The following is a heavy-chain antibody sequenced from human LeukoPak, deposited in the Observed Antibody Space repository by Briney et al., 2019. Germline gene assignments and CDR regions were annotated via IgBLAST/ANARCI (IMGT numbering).Heavy chain of an antibody. CDR2: IIPIFGTA. CDR1: GGTFGSYA. D-gene: IGHD2-15*01. Sequence: SVKVSCKASGGTFGSYAISWVRQAPGQGLEWMGRIIPIFGTANYAQKFQGRVTITTDESTSTAYMELSSLRSEDTAVYYCARDRHYCSGGSCYSGTFDYWGQGTLVTVSS. V-gene: IGHV1-69*05. CDR3: ARDRHYCSGGSCYSGTFDY. J-gene: IGHJ4*02.